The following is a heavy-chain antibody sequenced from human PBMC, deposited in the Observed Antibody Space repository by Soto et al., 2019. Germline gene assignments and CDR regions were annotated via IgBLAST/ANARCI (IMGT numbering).Heavy chain of an antibody. J-gene: IGHJ6*03. CDR3: ARGPPSITIFFLGYYYYMDV. V-gene: IGHV1-8*01. Sequence: ASVKVSCKASGYTFTSYDINWVRQATGQGLEWMGWMNPNSGNTGYAQKFQGRVTMTRNTSISTAYMELSSLRSEDTAVYYCARGPPSITIFFLGYYYYMDVWGKGTTVTVSS. CDR2: MNPNSGNT. D-gene: IGHD3-3*01. CDR1: GYTFTSYD.